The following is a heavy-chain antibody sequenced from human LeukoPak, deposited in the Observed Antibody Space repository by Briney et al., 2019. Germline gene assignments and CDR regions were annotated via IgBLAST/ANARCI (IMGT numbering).Heavy chain of an antibody. Sequence: SETLSLTCTVSGGSISSGSYYWSWIRQPAGKGLEWIGYIYYSGSTNYNPSLKSRVTISVDTSKNQFSLKLSSVTAADTAVYYCARELGYCSGGSCYSNWFDPWGQGTLVTVSS. D-gene: IGHD2-15*01. CDR2: IYYSGST. CDR1: GGSISSGSYY. CDR3: ARELGYCSGGSCYSNWFDP. J-gene: IGHJ5*02. V-gene: IGHV4-61*10.